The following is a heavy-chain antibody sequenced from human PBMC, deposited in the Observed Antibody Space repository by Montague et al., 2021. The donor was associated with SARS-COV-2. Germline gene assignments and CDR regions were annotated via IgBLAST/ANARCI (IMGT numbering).Heavy chain of an antibody. CDR3: ARVQRGYYYGLGVSAHFDY. J-gene: IGHJ4*02. Sequence: SETLSLTCTVSGGSISNYYWSWIRQPPGKGLEWIGEIYYSGSTNYNPSLKSRVTISVDTSKSQFSLKLSSVTAADTAVYYCARVQRGYYYGLGVSAHFDYWGQGTLVTVSS. CDR2: IYYSGST. V-gene: IGHV4-59*01. CDR1: GGSISNYY. D-gene: IGHD3-10*01.